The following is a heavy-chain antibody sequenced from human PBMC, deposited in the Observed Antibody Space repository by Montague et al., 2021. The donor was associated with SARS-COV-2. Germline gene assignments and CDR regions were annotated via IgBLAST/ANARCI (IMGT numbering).Heavy chain of an antibody. CDR2: IYNGGRST. V-gene: IGHV3-23*03. D-gene: IGHD2-15*01. CDR3: AKLPGGYCRGGYCYFDS. Sequence: SLRLSCAASGFTFSRFAMGWVRQAPGKGLEWVSVIYNGGRSTEYADSVKGRFTISRDDSVNTLYLQVNSLRAEDTAMYYCAKLPGGYCRGGYCYFDSWGQGTLVTVSP. CDR1: GFTFSRFA. J-gene: IGHJ4*02.